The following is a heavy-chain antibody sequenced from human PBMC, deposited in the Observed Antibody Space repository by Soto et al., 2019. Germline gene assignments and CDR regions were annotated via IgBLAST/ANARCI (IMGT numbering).Heavy chain of an antibody. CDR1: GGTFISYR. Sequence: SVKVSCKASGGTFISYRSNWVRQAPGQGLEWVGGIVPIYRTADYAQKFQGRVTITADESARTSYMELRSLTYQDTAFYYGVRDSGAKLISSWGKGTPVTVSS. J-gene: IGHJ4*02. CDR2: IVPIYRTA. V-gene: IGHV1-69*13. D-gene: IGHD3-3*02. CDR3: VRDSGAKLISS.